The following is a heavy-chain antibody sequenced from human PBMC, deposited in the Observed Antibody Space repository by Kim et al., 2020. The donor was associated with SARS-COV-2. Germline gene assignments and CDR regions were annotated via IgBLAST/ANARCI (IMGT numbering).Heavy chain of an antibody. CDR2: ISSSGTTI. D-gene: IGHD3-10*01. J-gene: IGHJ4*02. CDR3: ARGGVRGNY. V-gene: IGHV3-48*03. CDR1: GFNFSGYE. Sequence: GGSLRLSCAASGFNFSGYEMNWVRQAPGKGLEWVSFISSSGTTIYYADSVKGRFTISRDNAKNSLYLQMNSLRVEDTAVYYCARGGVRGNYWGQRTLVTVSS.